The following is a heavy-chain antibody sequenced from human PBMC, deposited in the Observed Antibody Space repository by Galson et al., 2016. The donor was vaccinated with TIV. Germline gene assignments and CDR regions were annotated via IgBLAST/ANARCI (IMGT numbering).Heavy chain of an antibody. Sequence: SLRLSCAASGFTFSSYAMSWVRQAPGKGLEWVSVISGGGGSTYYADSVKGRFTISRDNSKNTVYLQMSSLRAEDTAVYYCVKYDSSGYYYGNFDYRGQGTLVIVSS. CDR3: VKYDSSGYYYGNFDY. D-gene: IGHD3-22*01. V-gene: IGHV3-23*01. CDR2: ISGGGGST. J-gene: IGHJ4*02. CDR1: GFTFSSYA.